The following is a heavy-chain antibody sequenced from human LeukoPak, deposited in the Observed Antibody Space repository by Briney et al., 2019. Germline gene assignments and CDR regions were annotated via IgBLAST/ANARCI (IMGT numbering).Heavy chain of an antibody. CDR3: ARGPLPYYYYGMDV. Sequence: GGSLRLSCAASGFTFSSYAMSWVRQAPGKGLEWVSAISGSGGSTYYADSVKGRFTISRDNSKNTLYLQMNSLRAEDTAVYYCARGPLPYYYYGMDVWGQGTTVTVSS. D-gene: IGHD2-15*01. J-gene: IGHJ6*02. V-gene: IGHV3-23*01. CDR2: ISGSGGST. CDR1: GFTFSSYA.